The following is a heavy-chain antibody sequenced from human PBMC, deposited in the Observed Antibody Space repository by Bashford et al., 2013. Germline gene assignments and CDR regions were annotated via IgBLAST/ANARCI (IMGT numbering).Heavy chain of an antibody. J-gene: IGHJ4*02. Sequence: VASVKVSCKASGYMFTGYYMHWVRQAPRQGLEYLGWINPNTGGKNSAQKFQGRITMTRDTSKSIAYLQMNSLKTEDTAVYYCTRALREVGYWGQGTLVTVSS. CDR1: GYMFTGYY. CDR2: INPNTGGK. CDR3: TRALREVGY. V-gene: IGHV1-2*02. D-gene: IGHD1-26*01.